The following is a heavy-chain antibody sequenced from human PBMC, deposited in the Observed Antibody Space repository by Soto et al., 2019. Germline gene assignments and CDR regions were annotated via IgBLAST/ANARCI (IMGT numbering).Heavy chain of an antibody. CDR2: ISSSSSTI. V-gene: IGHV3-48*01. CDR3: ARALSSAGSSNDY. J-gene: IGHJ4*02. CDR1: GFTFSSYS. D-gene: IGHD6-13*01. Sequence: EVQLVESGGGLVQPGGSLRLSCAASGFTFSSYSMNWVRQAPGKGLEWVSYISSSSSTIYYADSVKGRFTISRDNVKNSLYLQMNSLRAEDTAVYYCARALSSAGSSNDYWGQGTLVTVSS.